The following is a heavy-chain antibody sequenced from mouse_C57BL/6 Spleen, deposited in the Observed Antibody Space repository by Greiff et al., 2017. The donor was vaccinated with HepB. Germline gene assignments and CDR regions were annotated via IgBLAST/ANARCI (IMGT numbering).Heavy chain of an antibody. CDR1: GYTFTSYW. Sequence: QVHVKQPGAELVRPGTSVKLSCKASGYTFTSYWMHWVKQRPGQGLEWIGVIDPSDSYTNYNQKFKGKATLTVDTSYSTAYMQLSSLTSEDYAVYYCARRGYQLGAMDYWGQGTSVTVSS. CDR3: ARRGYQLGAMDY. J-gene: IGHJ4*01. D-gene: IGHD3-1*01. V-gene: IGHV1-59*01. CDR2: IDPSDSYT.